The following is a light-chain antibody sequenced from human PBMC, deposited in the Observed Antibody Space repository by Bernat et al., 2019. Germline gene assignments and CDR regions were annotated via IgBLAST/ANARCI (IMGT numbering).Light chain of an antibody. CDR2: DVS. CDR1: SSDVGAYNY. CDR3: RSVSTTRTTVV. Sequence: QSALTQPASVSGSPGQSITLSCTGTSSDVGAYNYVSWYQQHPGKAPKLMIFDVSNRPSGVSDRFSGSKSGNTASLTISGLRAEDEADYYCRSVSTTRTTVVFGGGTELTVL. V-gene: IGLV2-14*03. J-gene: IGLJ3*02.